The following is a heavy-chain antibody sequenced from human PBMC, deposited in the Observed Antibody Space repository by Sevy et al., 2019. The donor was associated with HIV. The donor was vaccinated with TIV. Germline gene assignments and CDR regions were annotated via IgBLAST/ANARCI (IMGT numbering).Heavy chain of an antibody. V-gene: IGHV6-1*01. D-gene: IGHD6-13*01. CDR2: KYYRSKRYN. Sequence: SQTLSLTCAISGDSVSSNSAAWNWIRQSPSRGLEWLGRKYYRSKRYNDYAGSVKSRITINTDTSKNQFTRQLNSVTPEDTAVYYCARGCIAAAGMTDAFDIWGQGTMVTVSS. CDR1: GDSVSSNSAA. CDR3: ARGCIAAAGMTDAFDI. J-gene: IGHJ3*02.